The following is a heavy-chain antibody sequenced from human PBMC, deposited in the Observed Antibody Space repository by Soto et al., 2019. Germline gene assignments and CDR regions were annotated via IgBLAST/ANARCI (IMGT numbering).Heavy chain of an antibody. CDR1: GFAFRSYN. CDR2: NSSGSSNI. D-gene: IGHD2-15*01. V-gene: IGHV3-21*01. Sequence: EVQLVESGGGLVKPGGSLTLSCAASGFAFRSYNMNWDRQAPGKGLEWVASNSSGSSNIYYADSVKGRFTISRDNAKNSLFLQMDSLRAEDSAVYYCASAAVVAATFDFWGQGTLVTVSS. J-gene: IGHJ4*02. CDR3: ASAAVVAATFDF.